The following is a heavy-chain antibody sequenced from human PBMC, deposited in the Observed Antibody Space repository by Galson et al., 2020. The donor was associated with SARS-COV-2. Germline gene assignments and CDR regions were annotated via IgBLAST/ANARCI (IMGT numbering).Heavy chain of an antibody. J-gene: IGHJ4*02. Sequence: GGSLRLPCAASGFTFSSYAMHWVRQAPGKGLEYVSAISSNGGSTYYANSVKGRFTISRDNSKNTLYLQMGSLRAEDMAVYYCARRSRLGEAYYFDYWGQGTLVTVSS. V-gene: IGHV3-64*01. CDR3: ARRSRLGEAYYFDY. D-gene: IGHD3-16*01. CDR2: ISSNGGST. CDR1: GFTFSSYA.